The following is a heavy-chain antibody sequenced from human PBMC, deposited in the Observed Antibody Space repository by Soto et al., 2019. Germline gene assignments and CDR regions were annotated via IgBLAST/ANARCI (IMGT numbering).Heavy chain of an antibody. Sequence: GASVKVSCKASGYPFTGFYLHWVRQAPGQGLEWMGWINPNSGGTNYAPKFQGRVTLTRDTSITTAYMEMNRLGSDDTAVYYCAILASIKFFARGGPFDMWGQGTAVTGSS. CDR1: GYPFTGFY. D-gene: IGHD3-16*01. V-gene: IGHV1-2*02. CDR3: AILASIKFFARGGPFDM. J-gene: IGHJ3*02. CDR2: INPNSGGT.